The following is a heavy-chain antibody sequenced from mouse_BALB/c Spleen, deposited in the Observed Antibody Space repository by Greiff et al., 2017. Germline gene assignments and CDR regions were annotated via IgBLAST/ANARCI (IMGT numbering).Heavy chain of an antibody. CDR1: GFTFSSYA. D-gene: IGHD2-3*01. J-gene: IGHJ4*01. Sequence: EVKLVESGGGLVKPGGSLKLSCAASGFTFSSYAMSWVRQTPEKRLEWVASISSGGSTYYPDSVKGRFTISRDNARNILYLQMSSLRSEDTAMYYCARQGDGYYPYYYAMDYWGQGTSVTVSS. CDR2: ISSGGST. CDR3: ARQGDGYYPYYYAMDY. V-gene: IGHV5-6-5*01.